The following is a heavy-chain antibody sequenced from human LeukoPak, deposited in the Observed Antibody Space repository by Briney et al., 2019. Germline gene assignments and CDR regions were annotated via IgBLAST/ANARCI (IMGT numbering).Heavy chain of an antibody. J-gene: IGHJ4*02. CDR1: GFTFSSYS. V-gene: IGHV3-9*01. CDR3: AKGNWELLSGFDY. D-gene: IGHD1-26*01. CDR2: ISWNSGSI. Sequence: GGSLRLSCAASGFTFSSYSMNWVRQAPGKGLEWVSGISWNSGSIGYADSVKGRFTISRDNAKNSLYLQMNSLRAEDTALYYCAKGNWELLSGFDYWGQGTLVTVSS.